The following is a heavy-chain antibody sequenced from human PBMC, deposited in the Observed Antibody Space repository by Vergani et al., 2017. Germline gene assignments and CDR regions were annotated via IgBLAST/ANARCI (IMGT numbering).Heavy chain of an antibody. V-gene: IGHV3-74*01. D-gene: IGHD6-19*01. CDR3: TRLAGTLN. CDR1: GFTFSSYW. CDR2: INSDGSTT. Sequence: EVQLVESGGGLAQPGGSLRLSCGASGFTFSSYWMHWVRQAPGKGLVWVSRINSDGSTTSYADSVKGRFTISRDNAKNTLYLQMNSLRVEDTAIYYCTRLAGTLNWGQGTLVTVSS. J-gene: IGHJ4*02.